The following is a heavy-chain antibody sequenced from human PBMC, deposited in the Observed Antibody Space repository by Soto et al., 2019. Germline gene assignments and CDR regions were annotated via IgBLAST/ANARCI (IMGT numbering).Heavy chain of an antibody. Sequence: QVQLQESGTGLVKPSGTLSLTCAVSGGSISSSNWWSWVRQPPGKGLEWIGEIYHSGSTNYNPSLKSRVTISGDKSKNQFSLKLSSVTAADTAGYYCARGARDIGGVPAAPGYYYGMDVWGQGTTVTVSS. V-gene: IGHV4-4*02. CDR1: GGSISSSNW. D-gene: IGHD2-2*01. CDR2: IYHSGST. J-gene: IGHJ6*02. CDR3: ARGARDIGGVPAAPGYYYGMDV.